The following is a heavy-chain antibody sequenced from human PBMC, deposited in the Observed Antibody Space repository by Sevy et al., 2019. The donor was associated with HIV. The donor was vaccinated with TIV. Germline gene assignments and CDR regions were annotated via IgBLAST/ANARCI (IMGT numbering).Heavy chain of an antibody. V-gene: IGHV3-7*01. CDR2: IKEDGSVK. J-gene: IGHJ4*02. CDR3: VRAIGAAGSY. Sequence: LSLTCEASGFTFSNYWMSWVRQAPGKGLEWVANIKEDGSVKYYVDSVKGRFTISRDNAKNSVYLQMNTLRAEDTALYYCVRAIGAAGSYWGQGTLVTVSS. D-gene: IGHD6-13*01. CDR1: GFTFSNYW.